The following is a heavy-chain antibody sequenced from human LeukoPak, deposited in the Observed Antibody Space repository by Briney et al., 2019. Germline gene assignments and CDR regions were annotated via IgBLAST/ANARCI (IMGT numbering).Heavy chain of an antibody. CDR2: IGAYNGNT. D-gene: IGHD3-9*01. J-gene: IGHJ4*02. CDR3: ARSPGYYDILTPDY. Sequence: ASVKVSCKASGYTFTSYGISWVRQAPGQGLEWMGWIGAYNGNTNYAQKLQGRVTMTTDTSTSTAYMELRSLRSDDTAVYYCARSPGYYDILTPDYWGQGTLVTVSS. V-gene: IGHV1-18*01. CDR1: GYTFTSYG.